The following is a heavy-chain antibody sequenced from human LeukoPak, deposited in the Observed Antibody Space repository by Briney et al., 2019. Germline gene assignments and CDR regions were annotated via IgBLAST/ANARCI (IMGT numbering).Heavy chain of an antibody. V-gene: IGHV3-66*01. CDR2: IFSGRST. J-gene: IGHJ6*03. Sequence: GGSLRLSWVSSGFTVSNYYMSWVRAAPRKGLERVSVIFSGRSTNYADSVKGRFTISRDNSKNTVSLEMNSLRAEDTAVYYCARFSETQYNWNRYYYYYLAVWGKGPTVTVSS. CDR1: GFTVSNYY. CDR3: ARFSETQYNWNRYYYYYLAV. D-gene: IGHD1-20*01.